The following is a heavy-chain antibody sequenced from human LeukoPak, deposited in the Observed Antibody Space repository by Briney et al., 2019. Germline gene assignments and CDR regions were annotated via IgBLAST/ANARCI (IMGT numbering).Heavy chain of an antibody. Sequence: SGGSLRLSCAASGFTFSSYSMNWVRQAPGKGLEWVSSISSSSSYIYYADSVKGRFTISRDNAKNSLYLQMNSLRAEDTAVYYCARVWYGSGSYQLLYYYYYMDVWGKGTTVTISS. CDR1: GFTFSSYS. J-gene: IGHJ6*03. CDR3: ARVWYGSGSYQLLYYYYYMDV. CDR2: ISSSSSYI. V-gene: IGHV3-21*01. D-gene: IGHD3-10*01.